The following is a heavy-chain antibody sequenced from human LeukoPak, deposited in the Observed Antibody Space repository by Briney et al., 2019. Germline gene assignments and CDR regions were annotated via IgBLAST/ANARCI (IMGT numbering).Heavy chain of an antibody. V-gene: IGHV1-69*13. CDR3: ARDLSQLVGATFDY. CDR2: IIPIFGTA. J-gene: IGHJ4*02. CDR1: GGTFISYA. D-gene: IGHD1-26*01. Sequence: SVKVSCKASGGTFISYAISWVRQAPGQGLEWMGGIIPIFGTANYAQKFQGRVTITADESTSTAYMELSSLRSEDTAVYYCARDLSQLVGATFDYWGQGTLVTVSS.